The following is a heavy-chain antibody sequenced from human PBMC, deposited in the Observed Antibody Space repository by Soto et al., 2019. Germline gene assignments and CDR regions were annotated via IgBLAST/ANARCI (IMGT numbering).Heavy chain of an antibody. D-gene: IGHD3-10*01. CDR3: ARDSVGTGWFDP. J-gene: IGHJ5*02. Sequence: QVQLQESGPGLVKPSETLSLTCSVYGGSFSSHYWSWIRQPPGKGLEWIGEINASGRPTYNPSLTSRITFSVATPKNHFSLNLTSVTAADTAVYYCARDSVGTGWFDPWGQGTLVTVSS. CDR1: GGSFSSHY. CDR2: INASGRP. V-gene: IGHV4-34*10.